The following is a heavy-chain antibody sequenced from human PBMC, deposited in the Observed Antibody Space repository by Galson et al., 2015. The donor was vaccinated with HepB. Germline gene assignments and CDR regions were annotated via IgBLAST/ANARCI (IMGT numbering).Heavy chain of an antibody. D-gene: IGHD3-22*01. Sequence: LRLSCAVSGFTVSSNYMSWVRQAPGKGLEWVSIIYSGGRTYYADSVKGRFTISRDTSRNTFYIQMNNLRAEDTAVYYCACSGNYYGVDYWGQGTLVTVSS. CDR2: IYSGGRT. CDR3: ACSGNYYGVDY. J-gene: IGHJ4*02. V-gene: IGHV3-53*01. CDR1: GFTVSSNY.